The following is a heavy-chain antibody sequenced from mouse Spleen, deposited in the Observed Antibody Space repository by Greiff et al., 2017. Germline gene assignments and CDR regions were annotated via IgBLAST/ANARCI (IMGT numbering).Heavy chain of an antibody. CDR3: ARELPPMDY. CDR1: GFTFSSYG. D-gene: IGHD2-1*01. Sequence: EVKLMESGGGLVKPGGSLKLSCAASGFTFSSYGMSWVRQTPEKRLEWVATISGGGSYTYYPDSVKGRFTISRDNAKNNLYLQMSSLRSEDTALYYCARELPPMDYWGQGTSVTVSS. J-gene: IGHJ4*01. CDR2: ISGGGSYT. V-gene: IGHV5-9-2*01.